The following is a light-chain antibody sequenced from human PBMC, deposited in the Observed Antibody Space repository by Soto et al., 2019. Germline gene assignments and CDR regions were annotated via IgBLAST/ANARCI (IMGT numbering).Light chain of an antibody. V-gene: IGKV3-20*01. Sequence: IVLTLSPRTLSLSPGKRATLSCRASQSVSATHLAWYPQKPGQAPSLLLYGASTRATGIPDRFSGSGSGTDFTLTISRVEPEYFAVFYCQHYCSSPLTFGGGTKV. CDR1: QSVSATH. CDR3: QHYCSSPLT. CDR2: GAS. J-gene: IGKJ4*01.